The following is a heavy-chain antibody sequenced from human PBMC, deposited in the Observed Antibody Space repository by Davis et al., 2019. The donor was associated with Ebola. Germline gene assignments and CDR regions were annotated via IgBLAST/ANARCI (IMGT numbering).Heavy chain of an antibody. CDR2: ISGSGGST. CDR3: ASGLVVVVAATRRGAFDI. Sequence: PGGSLRLSCAASGFTFSSYAMSWVRQAPGKGLEWVSAISGSGGSTYYADSVKGRFTISRDNSKNTLYLQMNSLRAEDTAVYYCASGLVVVVAATRRGAFDIWGQGTMVTVSS. D-gene: IGHD2-15*01. CDR1: GFTFSSYA. J-gene: IGHJ3*02. V-gene: IGHV3-23*01.